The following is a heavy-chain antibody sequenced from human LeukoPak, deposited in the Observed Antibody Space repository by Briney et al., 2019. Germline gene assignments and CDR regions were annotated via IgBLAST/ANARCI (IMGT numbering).Heavy chain of an antibody. CDR2: IYHSGST. CDR3: VREYSSGSGGWVAT. Sequence: SETLSLTCAVSGGSISSGGYSWSWIRQPPGKGLEWIGYIYHSGSTYYNPSLKSRVTISVDRSKNQFSLKLSSVTAADTAVYNCVREYSSGSGGWVATWGQGNPVTVSS. J-gene: IGHJ5*02. D-gene: IGHD6-19*01. CDR1: GGSISSGGYS. V-gene: IGHV4-30-2*01.